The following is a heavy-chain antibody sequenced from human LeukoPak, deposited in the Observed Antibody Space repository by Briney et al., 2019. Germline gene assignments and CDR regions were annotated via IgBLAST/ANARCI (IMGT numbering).Heavy chain of an antibody. J-gene: IGHJ4*02. Sequence: SETLSLTCTVSGGSISGRYWTWIGQPAGRGLEGMGRMYSSGGTYYNPSRMSLVTISFDTSNNQFSLRVTSITAADTAVYYCARGKEITAVACYYSFDYWGQGTLVSVSS. V-gene: IGHV4-4*07. CDR2: MYSSGGT. CDR1: GGSISGRY. CDR3: ARGKEITAVACYYSFDY. D-gene: IGHD2-21*01.